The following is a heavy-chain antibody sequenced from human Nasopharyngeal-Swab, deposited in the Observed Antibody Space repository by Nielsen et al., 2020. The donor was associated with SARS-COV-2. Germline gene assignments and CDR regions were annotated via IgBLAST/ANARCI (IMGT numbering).Heavy chain of an antibody. CDR1: GYTFTSYD. CDR3: ARGFGDYDSSGYSPADY. CDR2: MNPNSGNT. D-gene: IGHD3-22*01. V-gene: IGHV1-8*01. Sequence: ASVKVSCKASGYTFTSYDINWVRQATGQGLEWMGWMNPNSGNTGYAQKFQGRVTMTRNTSISTAHMELSSLRSEDTAVYYCARGFGDYDSSGYSPADYWGQGTLVTVSS. J-gene: IGHJ4*02.